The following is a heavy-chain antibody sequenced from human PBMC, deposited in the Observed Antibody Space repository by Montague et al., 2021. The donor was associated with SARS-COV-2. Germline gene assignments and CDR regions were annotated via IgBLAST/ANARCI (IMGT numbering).Heavy chain of an antibody. Sequence: SETLSLTCTVFGGSISSYYWSWIRQPPGRGLQWTGYISYSGSTNYNPSLKSRVTISVDTSKNHFTLRLRSVTAADTAVYYCATLRRTQLLFGTLYYGMDVWGQGTTVTVSS. D-gene: IGHD2-2*01. CDR1: GGSISSYY. V-gene: IGHV4-59*01. J-gene: IGHJ6*02. CDR2: ISYSGST. CDR3: ATLRRTQLLFGTLYYGMDV.